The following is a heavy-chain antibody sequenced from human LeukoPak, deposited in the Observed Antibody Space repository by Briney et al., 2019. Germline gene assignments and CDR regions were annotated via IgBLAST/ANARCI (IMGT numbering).Heavy chain of an antibody. J-gene: IGHJ4*02. D-gene: IGHD2-21*01. CDR3: ARDSVGDYSYYFDY. Sequence: GGSLRLSCAASGFTFSSYSMNWVRQAPGKGLGWVSYISSSTSTMYYADSVKGRFTISRDNANNSLSMQMNSLRDEDTAVYYCARDSVGDYSYYFDYWGQGTLVTVS. CDR2: ISSSTSTM. CDR1: GFTFSSYS. V-gene: IGHV3-48*02.